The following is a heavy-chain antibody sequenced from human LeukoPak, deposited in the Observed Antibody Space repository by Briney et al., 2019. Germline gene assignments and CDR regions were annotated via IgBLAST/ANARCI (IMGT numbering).Heavy chain of an antibody. J-gene: IGHJ4*02. CDR3: AKESGYYDSSGYLI. CDR1: GFIFSAYG. Sequence: PGGSLRLSCEASGFIFSAYGMHWVRQTPGKGLEWVTFIGPDGADEYYTDSVRGRFTISRDNSRNTVHLQMSNLRPDDTAVYYCAKESGYYDSSGYLIWGQGTLVTVSS. CDR2: IGPDGADE. V-gene: IGHV3-30*02. D-gene: IGHD3-22*01.